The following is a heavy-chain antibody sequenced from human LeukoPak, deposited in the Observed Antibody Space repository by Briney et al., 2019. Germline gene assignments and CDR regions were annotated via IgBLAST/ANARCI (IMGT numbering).Heavy chain of an antibody. CDR3: ARDKYMSGHIGSLFDP. CDR2: ISYDGSNK. Sequence: GGSLRLSCAASGFTFSSYGMHWVRQAPGKGLEWVAVISYDGSNKYYADSVKGRFTISRDNSKNTLYLQMNSLRAEDTAVYYCARDKYMSGHIGSLFDPWGQGTLVTVSS. D-gene: IGHD5-12*01. V-gene: IGHV3-30*03. CDR1: GFTFSSYG. J-gene: IGHJ5*02.